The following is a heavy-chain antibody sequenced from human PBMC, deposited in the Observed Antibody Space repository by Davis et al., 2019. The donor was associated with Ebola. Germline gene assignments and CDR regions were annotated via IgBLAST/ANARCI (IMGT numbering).Heavy chain of an antibody. CDR1: GFTFSSYG. V-gene: IGHV3-21*01. Sequence: GESLKISCAASGFTFSSYGMHWVRQAPGKGLEWVSSISSSSSYIYYADSVKGRFTISRDNAKNTLYLQMNSLRAEDTAVYYCARSLGGSGYYYDAFDIWGQGTMVTVSS. CDR3: ARSLGGSGYYYDAFDI. D-gene: IGHD3-22*01. CDR2: ISSSSSYI. J-gene: IGHJ3*02.